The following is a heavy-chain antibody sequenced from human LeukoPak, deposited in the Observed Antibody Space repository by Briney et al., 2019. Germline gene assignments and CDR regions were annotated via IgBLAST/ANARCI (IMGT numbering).Heavy chain of an antibody. CDR3: AKDRTSSPGAY. Sequence: GGSLRLSCAASGFTFSNSAMSWARQAPGKGLEWVSGISGSGGSSYYAESVKGRFPISRDNSKNTLYLQMNSLRAEDTAVYYCAKDRTSSPGAYWGQGTLVTVSS. CDR1: GFTFSNSA. CDR2: ISGSGGSS. V-gene: IGHV3-23*01. J-gene: IGHJ4*02. D-gene: IGHD6-6*01.